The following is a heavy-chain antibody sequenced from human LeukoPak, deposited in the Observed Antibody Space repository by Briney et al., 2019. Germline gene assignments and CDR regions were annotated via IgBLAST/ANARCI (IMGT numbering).Heavy chain of an antibody. V-gene: IGHV1-69*13. J-gene: IGHJ4*02. CDR1: GGTFSSYA. CDR2: IIPIFGTA. CDR3: ARVHSSGSYFDY. D-gene: IGHD3-22*01. Sequence: SVKVSCKASGGTFSSYAISWVRQAPGQGLEWMGGIIPIFGTANYAQKFQGRVTITADESTSTAYMELSSLRPEDTAVYYCARVHSSGSYFDYWGQGTLVTVSS.